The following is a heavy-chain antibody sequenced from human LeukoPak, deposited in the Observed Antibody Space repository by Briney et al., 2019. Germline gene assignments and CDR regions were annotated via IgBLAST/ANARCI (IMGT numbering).Heavy chain of an antibody. D-gene: IGHD5-12*01. CDR1: GYTFTGYY. CDR3: AREGSGYPY. J-gene: IGHJ4*02. V-gene: IGHV1-2*02. CDR2: INPNGGGT. Sequence: ASVKVSCKASGYTFTGYYMHWVRQAPGQGLEWMGWINPNGGGTNYAQKFQGRVTMTRDTSISTAYMEVSRLTSDDTAVFYCAREGSGYPYWGQGTLVTVSS.